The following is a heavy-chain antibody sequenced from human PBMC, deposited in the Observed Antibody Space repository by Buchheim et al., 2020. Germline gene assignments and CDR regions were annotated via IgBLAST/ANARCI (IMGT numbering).Heavy chain of an antibody. J-gene: IGHJ4*02. CDR2: ISYDGSNK. D-gene: IGHD3-10*02. V-gene: IGHV3-30-3*02. Sequence: QVQLVESGGGVVQPGRSLRLSCAASGFTFSSYAMHWVRQAPGKGLEWVAVISYDGSNKYYADSVKGRFTISRDNSKNTLYLQMNSLRAEDTAVYYCAKYVRSGGIDYWGQGTL. CDR3: AKYVRSGGIDY. CDR1: GFTFSSYA.